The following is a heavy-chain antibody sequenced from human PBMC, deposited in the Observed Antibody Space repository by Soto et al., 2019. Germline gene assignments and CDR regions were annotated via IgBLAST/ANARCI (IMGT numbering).Heavy chain of an antibody. D-gene: IGHD1-20*01. Sequence: GESLKISCKGSGYSFTSYWIGWVRQMPGKGLEWMGIIYPGDSDTRYSPSFQGQVTISADKSISTAYLQRSSLKASDTAMYYCARITGTEYYYYGMDVWGQGTTVTVSS. V-gene: IGHV5-51*01. CDR1: GYSFTSYW. CDR2: IYPGDSDT. CDR3: ARITGTEYYYYGMDV. J-gene: IGHJ6*02.